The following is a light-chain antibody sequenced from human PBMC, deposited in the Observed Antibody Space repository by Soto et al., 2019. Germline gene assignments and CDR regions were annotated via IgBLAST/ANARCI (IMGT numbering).Light chain of an antibody. V-gene: IGKV3-15*01. J-gene: IGKJ1*01. CDR2: GAS. Sequence: EIVMTQSPATLSVSPGERATLSCRASQSVSSNLAWYQQKPGQAPRLLIYGASTRATGIPARFSGSGSGTSFTLTISSQQSEDFAVYYCQQYGTWWTFGQGTKVEIK. CDR1: QSVSSN. CDR3: QQYGTWWT.